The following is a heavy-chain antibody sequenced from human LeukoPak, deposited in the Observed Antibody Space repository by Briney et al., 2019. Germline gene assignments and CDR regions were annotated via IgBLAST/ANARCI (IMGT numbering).Heavy chain of an antibody. J-gene: IGHJ4*02. V-gene: IGHV3-66*01. CDR2: IYSGCST. D-gene: IGHD3-22*01. Sequence: HPGGSLRLSCAASGFTFSSNYMSWVRQAPGKGLEWVSVIYSGCSTYYPASVTGTFTLSRDNSKNTLYLQMNSLRAEDTAVYYCARDSSYYDSSGYQGHYFDYWGQGTLVTVSS. CDR1: GFTFSSNY. CDR3: ARDSSYYDSSGYQGHYFDY.